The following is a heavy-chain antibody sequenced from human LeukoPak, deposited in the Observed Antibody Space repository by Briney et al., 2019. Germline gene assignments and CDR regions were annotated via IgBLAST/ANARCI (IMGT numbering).Heavy chain of an antibody. CDR2: VSGSGGST. D-gene: IGHD4-17*01. CDR1: GFTFSRYA. CDR3: AKSYGDYGSLFDC. J-gene: IGHJ4*02. Sequence: GGSLRLSCAASGFTFSRYAMSWVRQTPGKGLEWVTAVSGSGGSTNYADSVRGRFTISRDNSKNTLYLRMNSLRAEDTAVYYCAKSYGDYGSLFDCWGQGTLVIVSS. V-gene: IGHV3-23*01.